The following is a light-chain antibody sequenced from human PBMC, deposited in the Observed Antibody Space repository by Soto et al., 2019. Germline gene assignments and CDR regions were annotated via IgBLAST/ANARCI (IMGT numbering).Light chain of an antibody. CDR1: HSVGYN. Sequence: ETEMTQSPATLSVSPGESATLSCRASHSVGYNLAWYQQKPGQAPSLLIYGASTRATGTPARVSGSGSGTDFTLTITTRPSEDFAVSYCQQYEHWPRTFGQGTKVESK. J-gene: IGKJ1*01. CDR3: QQYEHWPRT. CDR2: GAS. V-gene: IGKV3-15*01.